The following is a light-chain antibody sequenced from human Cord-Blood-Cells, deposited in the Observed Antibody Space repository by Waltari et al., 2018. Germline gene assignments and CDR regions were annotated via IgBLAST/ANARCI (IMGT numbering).Light chain of an antibody. Sequence: QTVVTQEPSLTMSPGGTVTLTCASSPGAVTSGYYPNWFQQKPGQAPRPLIYSTSNKHSRTPARFSGSLLGGKAALTLSGVQPEDEAEYYCLLYYGGAWVFGGGTKLTVL. CDR2: STS. V-gene: IGLV7-43*01. CDR3: LLYYGGAWV. J-gene: IGLJ3*02. CDR1: PGAVTSGYY.